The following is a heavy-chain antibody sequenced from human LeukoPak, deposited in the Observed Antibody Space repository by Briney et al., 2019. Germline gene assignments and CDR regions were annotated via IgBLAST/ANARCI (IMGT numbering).Heavy chain of an antibody. V-gene: IGHV3-30-3*01. CDR2: ISYDGSNK. Sequence: GGSLRLSCAASGFTFSSYAMHWVRQAPGKGLEWVAVISYDGSNKYYADPVKGRFTISRDSSKNTLYLQMNSLRAEDTAVYYCARRRYSGSYPFQHWGQGTLVTVSS. CDR1: GFTFSSYA. J-gene: IGHJ1*01. D-gene: IGHD1-26*01. CDR3: ARRRYSGSYPFQH.